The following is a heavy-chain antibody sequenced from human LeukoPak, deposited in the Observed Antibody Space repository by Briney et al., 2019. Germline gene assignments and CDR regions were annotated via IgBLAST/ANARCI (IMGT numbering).Heavy chain of an antibody. CDR1: GYTFSSYY. CDR3: AREASGGYFDY. D-gene: IGHD4-23*01. J-gene: IGHJ4*02. V-gene: IGHV1-46*01. CDR2: INPTGDST. Sequence: GASVKVSCKASGYTFSSYYMHWVRQAPAQGLEWVGLINPTGDSTNYAQNFRGRVTMTRDTSTSTVYMDLSSLRSEDTAVYYCAREASGGYFDYWGQGTLVTVSS.